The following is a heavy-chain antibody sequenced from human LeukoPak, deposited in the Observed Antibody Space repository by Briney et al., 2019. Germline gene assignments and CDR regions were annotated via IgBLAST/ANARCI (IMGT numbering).Heavy chain of an antibody. D-gene: IGHD6-19*01. V-gene: IGHV4-31*03. Sequence: PSETLSLTCTVSGGSISSGGYYWSWIRQHPGKGLEWIGYIYYSGSTYYNPSLKSRVTISVDTSKNQFSLKLSSVTAADTAVYYCARGRTSSGWYIGYYFDYWGQGTLVTVSS. J-gene: IGHJ4*02. CDR3: ARGRTSSGWYIGYYFDY. CDR2: IYYSGST. CDR1: GGSISSGGYY.